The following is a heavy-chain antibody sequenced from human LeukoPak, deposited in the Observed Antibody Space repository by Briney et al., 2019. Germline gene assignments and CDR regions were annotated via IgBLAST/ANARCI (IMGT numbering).Heavy chain of an antibody. D-gene: IGHD3-3*02. V-gene: IGHV4-59*11. Sequence: SETLSLTCTVSGGSISSHYWSWIRQPPGKGLEWIGYIYYSGSTNYNPSLKSRVTISVDTSKNQFSLKLSSVTAADTAVYYCARESIRTRLGMDVWGKGTTVTVSS. CDR3: ARESIRTRLGMDV. CDR1: GGSISSHY. CDR2: IYYSGST. J-gene: IGHJ6*04.